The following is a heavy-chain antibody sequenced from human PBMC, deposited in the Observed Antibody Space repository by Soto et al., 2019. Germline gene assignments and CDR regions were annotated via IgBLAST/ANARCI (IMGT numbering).Heavy chain of an antibody. CDR3: AKRPPWGGGYYGDAFDI. CDR1: GFTFSSYA. CDR2: ISGSGGST. V-gene: IGHV3-23*01. Sequence: GSLRLSCAASGFTFSSYAMSWVRQDPGKGLEWVSAISGSGGSTYYADSVKGRFTISRDNSKNTLYLQMNSLRAEDTAVYYCAKRPPWGGGYYGDAFDIWGQGTMVTVSS. J-gene: IGHJ3*02. D-gene: IGHD1-26*01.